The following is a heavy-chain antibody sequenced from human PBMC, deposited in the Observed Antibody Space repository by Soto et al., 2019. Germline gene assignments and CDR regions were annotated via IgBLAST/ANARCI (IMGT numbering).Heavy chain of an antibody. V-gene: IGHV5-10-1*01. CDR3: ARHLGYQLLFGMDV. CDR2: IDPSDSYT. CDR1: GYSFTSYW. J-gene: IGHJ6*02. D-gene: IGHD2-2*01. Sequence: GESLKISCNGSGYSFTSYWISWVRQMPGKSLEWMGRIDPSDSYTNYSPSFQGHVTISADKSISTAYLQWSSLKASDTAMYYCARHLGYQLLFGMDVWGQGTTVTVSS.